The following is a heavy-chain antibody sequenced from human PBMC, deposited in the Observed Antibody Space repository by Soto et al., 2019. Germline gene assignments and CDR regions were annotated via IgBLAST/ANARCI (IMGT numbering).Heavy chain of an antibody. V-gene: IGHV5-51*01. CDR2: IYPGDSDT. D-gene: IGHD6-13*01. Sequence: PGESLKISCKGSGYSLTTYWIGWVRLMPGKGLECMGIIYPGDSDTRYSPSFQGQVTISADKSISTAYLQWSSLKASDTAMYYCSRPRSSSRHRDRLYFWARRTTDPGSS. CDR1: GYSLTTYW. J-gene: IGHJ6*02. CDR3: SRPRSSSRHRDRLYF.